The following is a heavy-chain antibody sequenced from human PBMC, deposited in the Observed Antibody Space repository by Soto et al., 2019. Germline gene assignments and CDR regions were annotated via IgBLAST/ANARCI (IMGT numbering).Heavy chain of an antibody. J-gene: IGHJ6*03. CDR3: ARALTMVRGKSYYYYMDV. CDR2: ISSNGGST. Sequence: GGSLRLSCAASGFTFSSYAMHWVRQAPGKGLEYVSAISSNGGSTYYANSVKGRFTISRDNSKNTLYLQMGSLRAEDMAVYYCARALTMVRGKSYYYYMDVWGKGTTVTVSS. D-gene: IGHD3-10*01. CDR1: GFTFSSYA. V-gene: IGHV3-64*01.